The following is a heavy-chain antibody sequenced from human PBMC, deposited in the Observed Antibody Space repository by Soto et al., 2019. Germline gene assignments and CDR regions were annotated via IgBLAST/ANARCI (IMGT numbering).Heavy chain of an antibody. CDR2: ISISGSTI. V-gene: IGHV3-48*03. Sequence: GGSLRLSCAASGFTFSSYEMNWVRQAPGKGLEWVSYISISGSTIYYADSVKGRFTISRDNAKNSLYLQMNSLRAEDTAVYYCARDRGAARLKYWGHGTLVTVSS. CDR1: GFTFSSYE. J-gene: IGHJ4*01. D-gene: IGHD6-6*01. CDR3: ARDRGAARLKY.